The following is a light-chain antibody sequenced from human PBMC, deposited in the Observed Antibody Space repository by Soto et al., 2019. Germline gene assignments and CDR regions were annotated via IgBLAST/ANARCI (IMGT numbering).Light chain of an antibody. CDR1: QSFSFSF. V-gene: IGKV3-20*01. CDR2: GAS. J-gene: IGKJ1*01. CDR3: QQYNNWPRT. Sequence: ELVLTHSPFTLSFYPFERSPLSCRASQSFSFSFLAWYHQKSGQAPMLLIYGASSIAPGIPDRFGGSGSGTDFTLTITRLEPEDFAVYYCQQYNNWPRTFGQGTKVDIK.